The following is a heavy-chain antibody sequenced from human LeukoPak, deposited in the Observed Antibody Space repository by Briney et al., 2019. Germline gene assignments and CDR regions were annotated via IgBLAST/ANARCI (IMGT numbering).Heavy chain of an antibody. D-gene: IGHD6-19*01. CDR1: GFTFSSYA. V-gene: IGHV3-23*01. CDR3: AKVSEEGAYSSGWYVEGYYFDY. Sequence: GASLRLSCAAPGFTFSSYAMSWVRQAPGKGLEWVSAISGSGGSTYYADSVKGRFTISRDNSKNTLYLQMNSLRAEDTAVYYCAKVSEEGAYSSGWYVEGYYFDYWGQGTLVTVSS. CDR2: ISGSGGST. J-gene: IGHJ4*02.